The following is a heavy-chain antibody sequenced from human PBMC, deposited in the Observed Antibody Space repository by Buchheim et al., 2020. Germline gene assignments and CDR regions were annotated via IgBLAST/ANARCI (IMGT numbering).Heavy chain of an antibody. V-gene: IGHV1-69*06. CDR3: ARQFSYASSGYYFYF. J-gene: IGHJ4*02. CDR2: ITPVFGTA. CDR1: GDTFSTYS. Sequence: QVQLVQSGAEVKRPGSSVKVSCKASGDTFSTYSISWVRQAPGQGLEWMGGITPVFGTAHYAQKFQGRVTITADKSTSTAYMELNRLRFEDTAVYYCARQFSYASSGYYFYFWGQGTL. D-gene: IGHD3-22*01.